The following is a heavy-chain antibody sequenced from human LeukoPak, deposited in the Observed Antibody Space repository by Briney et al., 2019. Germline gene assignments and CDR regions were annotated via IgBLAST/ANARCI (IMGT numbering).Heavy chain of an antibody. Sequence: PSETLSLTCAVSGGSISSSNWWSWVRQPPGKGLEWIGEIYHSGSTNYNPSLKSRVTISVDKSKNQFSLKLSSVTAADTAVYYCASGYSGYDLYSGANWFDPWGQGTLVTVSS. CDR3: ASGYSGYDLYSGANWFDP. CDR1: GGSISSSNW. D-gene: IGHD5-12*01. CDR2: IYHSGST. J-gene: IGHJ5*02. V-gene: IGHV4-4*02.